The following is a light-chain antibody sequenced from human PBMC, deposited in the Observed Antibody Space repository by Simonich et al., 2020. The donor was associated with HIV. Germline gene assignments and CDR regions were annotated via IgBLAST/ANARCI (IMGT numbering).Light chain of an antibody. V-gene: IGLV8-61*01. CDR1: SGSVSTSYY. J-gene: IGLJ3*02. CDR3: VLYMGSGIWV. CDR2: STN. Sequence: QTVVTQEPSFSVSPGGTVTLTCGLSSGSVSTSYYPSWYQQTQRQAPRTLIYSTNTRSSGVPDRFSGSILGNKAALTITGAQADDESDYYCVLYMGSGIWVFGGGTKLTVL.